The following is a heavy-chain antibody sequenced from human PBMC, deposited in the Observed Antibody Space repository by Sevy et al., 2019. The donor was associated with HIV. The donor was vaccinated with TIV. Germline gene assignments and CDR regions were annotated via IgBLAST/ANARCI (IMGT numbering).Heavy chain of an antibody. Sequence: ASVKVSCKASGGTFSSYAISWVRQAPGQGLEWMGGIIPILGTANYAQKFQGRVTITADKSTSTAYMELSSLRSEDTAVYYCASDSSPTYYYYYYMDVWGKGTTVTVSS. CDR1: GGTFSSYA. J-gene: IGHJ6*03. CDR2: IIPILGTA. CDR3: ASDSSPTYYYYYYMDV. V-gene: IGHV1-69*10. D-gene: IGHD6-13*01.